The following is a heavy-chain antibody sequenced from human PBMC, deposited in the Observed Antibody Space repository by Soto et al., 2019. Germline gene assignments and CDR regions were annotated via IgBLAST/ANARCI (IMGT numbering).Heavy chain of an antibody. D-gene: IGHD1-20*01. CDR2: IYASGAT. CDR1: AFSVSDNF. Sequence: QLVETGGGLMQPGGSLRLSCAASAFSVSDNFMTWVRQAPGRGLEWVSIIYASGATYYADSVRGRFTLSRDDLKNTVYLQMDSLRVEDTAVYYCARARRIDNGYYYYKYGMDVWGQGTTVNVSS. J-gene: IGHJ6*02. V-gene: IGHV3-53*02. CDR3: ARARRIDNGYYYYKYGMDV.